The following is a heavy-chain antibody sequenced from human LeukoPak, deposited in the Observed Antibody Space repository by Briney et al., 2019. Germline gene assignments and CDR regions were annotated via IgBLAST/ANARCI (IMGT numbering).Heavy chain of an antibody. CDR2: IYPGDSDT. CDR3: ARLSRGITMVRGATYYFDY. D-gene: IGHD3-10*01. Sequence: GESLKISCKGSGYSFTSYWIGWVRQMPGKGLEWMGIIYPGDSDTRYSPSFQGQVTISADKSISTAYLQWSSLKASDTAMYYCARLSRGITMVRGATYYFDYWGQGTLVTVSS. V-gene: IGHV5-51*01. CDR1: GYSFTSYW. J-gene: IGHJ4*02.